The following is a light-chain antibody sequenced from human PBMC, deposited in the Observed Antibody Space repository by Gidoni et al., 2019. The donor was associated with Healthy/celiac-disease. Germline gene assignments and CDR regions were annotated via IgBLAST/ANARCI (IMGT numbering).Light chain of an antibody. CDR1: QSLLHSNGYNY. J-gene: IGKJ2*01. CDR3: MQALQTPYT. CDR2: LGS. V-gene: IGKV2-28*01. Sequence: DIVMTQSPLSLPVTPGEPASISCRSSQSLLHSNGYNYLDWYLQQPGQSPQLLIYLGSNRASGVPDRFSGSGSGTDFTLKISRVEAKDVGVYYCMQALQTPYTFGQGTKLEIK.